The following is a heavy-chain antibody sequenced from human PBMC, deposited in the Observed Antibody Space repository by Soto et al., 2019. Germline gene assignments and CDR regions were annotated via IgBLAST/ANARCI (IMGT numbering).Heavy chain of an antibody. D-gene: IGHD3-10*01. Sequence: GGSLRLSCAASGFTFSSYGMHWVRQAPGKGLEWVAVISYDGSNKYYADSVKGRFTISRDNSKNTLYLQMNSLRAEDTAVYYCAKVWGVSMATTNLCDYWGQGTLVTISS. J-gene: IGHJ4*02. CDR1: GFTFSSYG. CDR3: AKVWGVSMATTNLCDY. V-gene: IGHV3-30*18. CDR2: ISYDGSNK.